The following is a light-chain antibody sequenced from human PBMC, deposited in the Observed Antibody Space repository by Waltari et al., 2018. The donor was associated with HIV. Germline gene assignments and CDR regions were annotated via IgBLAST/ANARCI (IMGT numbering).Light chain of an antibody. Sequence: SYVLTQPPSVSVAPGQTARITCGGDNIRSKSVHWYQQKSGQAPVVVVYDDRERPSGIPERVSGSNSGNTATLTISGVEVGDEADYYCQVWDSSSVHWVFGGGTKLTV. CDR3: QVWDSSSVHWV. V-gene: IGLV3-21*02. J-gene: IGLJ3*02. CDR2: DDR. CDR1: NIRSKS.